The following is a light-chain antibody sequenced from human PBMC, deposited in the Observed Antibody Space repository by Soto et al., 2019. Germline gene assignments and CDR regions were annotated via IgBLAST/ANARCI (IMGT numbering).Light chain of an antibody. CDR1: QSISSN. Sequence: IVMTQSPGTLSVSPGERATLSCRASQSISSNLAWYQQKPGQAPRLLIYGASTRATGTPARFSGSGSGTEFTLTISGLQSEDFAVYYCQHHNEWVKSFGQGTKLEIK. CDR3: QHHNEWVKS. V-gene: IGKV3-15*01. J-gene: IGKJ2*03. CDR2: GAS.